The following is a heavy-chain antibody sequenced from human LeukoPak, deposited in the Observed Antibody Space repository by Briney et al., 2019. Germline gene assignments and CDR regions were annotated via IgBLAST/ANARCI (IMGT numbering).Heavy chain of an antibody. V-gene: IGHV3-49*03. CDR2: IRSKAYGGTT. CDR3: TRVPSTVVPGHYMDV. D-gene: IGHD4-23*01. CDR1: GFTFGDYA. J-gene: IGHJ6*03. Sequence: PGGSLRLSCTASGFTFGDYAMSWFRQAPGKGREWVGFIRSKAYGGTTEYAASVKGRFTISRDDSKSIAYLQMNSLKTEDTAVYYCTRVPSTVVPGHYMDVWGKGTTVTVSS.